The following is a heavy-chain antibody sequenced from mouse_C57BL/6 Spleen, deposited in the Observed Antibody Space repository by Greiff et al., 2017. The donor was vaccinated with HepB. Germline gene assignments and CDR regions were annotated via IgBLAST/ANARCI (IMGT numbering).Heavy chain of an antibody. Sequence: QVQLKESGPGLVAPSQSLSITCTVSGFSLTSYGVHWVRQPPGKGLEWLVVIWSDGSTTYNSALKSRLSISKDNSKSQVFLKMNSLQTDDTAMYYCARDGDYEYYYAMGYWGQGTSVTVSS. CDR2: IWSDGST. D-gene: IGHD2-4*01. J-gene: IGHJ4*01. CDR3: ARDGDYEYYYAMGY. V-gene: IGHV2-6*03. CDR1: GFSLTSYG.